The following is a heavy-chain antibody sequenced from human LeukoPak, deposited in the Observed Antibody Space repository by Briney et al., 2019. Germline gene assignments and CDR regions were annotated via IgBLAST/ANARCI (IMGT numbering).Heavy chain of an antibody. CDR2: IKQEGSEK. Sequence: GGSLRLSCAASGFTFSSYWMSWVRQAPGKGREWVANIKQEGSEKYYVDSVKGRFTISRDNAKNSLYLQMNSLRAEDTAVYYCASPLITIFGVVTDYWGQGTLVTVSS. D-gene: IGHD3-3*01. J-gene: IGHJ4*02. CDR1: GFTFSSYW. CDR3: ASPLITIFGVVTDY. V-gene: IGHV3-7*01.